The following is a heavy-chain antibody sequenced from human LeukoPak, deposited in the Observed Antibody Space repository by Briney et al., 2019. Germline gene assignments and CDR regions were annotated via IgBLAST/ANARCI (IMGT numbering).Heavy chain of an antibody. Sequence: PGGSLRLSCAASGFTFDDYAMHWVRHAPGKGLEWGLGISWISGSIGYADSVKGRFTISRDNAKNSLYLQMNSLRAEDTALYYCAKDILAVAGPGRYYYYGMDVWGQGTTVTVSS. CDR1: GFTFDDYA. J-gene: IGHJ6*02. CDR3: AKDILAVAGPGRYYYYGMDV. V-gene: IGHV3-9*01. D-gene: IGHD6-19*01. CDR2: ISWISGSI.